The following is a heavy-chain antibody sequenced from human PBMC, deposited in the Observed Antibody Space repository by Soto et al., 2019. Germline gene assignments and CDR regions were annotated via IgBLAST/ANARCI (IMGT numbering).Heavy chain of an antibody. CDR3: AKDLETYYYDSSGYYPS. Sequence: SCATSGINFNNHANNLVRQAPGRGLEWVSAITGSGGSTYYADSVKGRFTISRDNSKNTLYLQMNSLRAEDTAVYYCAKDLETYYYDSSGYYPSWGQGTLVTVSS. D-gene: IGHD3-22*01. V-gene: IGHV3-23*01. J-gene: IGHJ4*02. CDR2: ITGSGGST. CDR1: GINFNNHA.